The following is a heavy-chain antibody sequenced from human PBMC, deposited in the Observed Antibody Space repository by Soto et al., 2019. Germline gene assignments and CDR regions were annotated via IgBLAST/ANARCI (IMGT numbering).Heavy chain of an antibody. CDR3: ARDLHITEKNLNYYYYAMDV. V-gene: IGHV4-30-4*02. CDR1: GDSSSSGNYY. Sequence: SDTLSLTCTVSGDSSSSGNYYWSWIRQPPGQGLEWIGYIFYSGTTYYNPSLKSRVTISLDTSGNQFSLKLNSVTAVDTAVYYCARDLHITEKNLNYYYYAMDVWGQGTTVTVSS. CDR2: IFYSGTT. D-gene: IGHD1-20*01. J-gene: IGHJ6*02.